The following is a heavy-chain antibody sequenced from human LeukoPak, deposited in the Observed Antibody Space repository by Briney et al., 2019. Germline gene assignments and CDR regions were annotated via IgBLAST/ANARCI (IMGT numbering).Heavy chain of an antibody. CDR3: ARDPSWEGY. CDR2: INHSGST. Sequence: SETPSLTCAVYGGSFSGYYWSWIRQPPGKGLEWIGEINHSGSTNYNPSLKSRVTISVDTSKNQFSLKLSSVTAADTAVYYCARDPSWEGYWGQGTLVTVSS. V-gene: IGHV4-34*01. CDR1: GGSFSGYY. J-gene: IGHJ4*02. D-gene: IGHD1-26*01.